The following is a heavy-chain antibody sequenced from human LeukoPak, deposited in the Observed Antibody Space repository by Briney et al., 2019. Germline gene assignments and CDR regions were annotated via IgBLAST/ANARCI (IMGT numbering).Heavy chain of an antibody. D-gene: IGHD6-13*01. CDR2: MNPNSGNT. V-gene: IGHV1-8*01. CDR3: ARGPESSSWYRVVWFDP. J-gene: IGHJ5*02. Sequence: ASVKVSCKASGYTFTSYDINWVRQATGQGLEWMGWMNPNSGNTGYAQKFQGRVTMTRNTSISTAYMEPSSLRSEDTAVYYCARGPESSSWYRVVWFDPWGQGTLVTVSS. CDR1: GYTFTSYD.